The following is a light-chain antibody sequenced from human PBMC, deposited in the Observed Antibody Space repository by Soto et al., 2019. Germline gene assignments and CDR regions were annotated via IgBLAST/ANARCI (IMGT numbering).Light chain of an antibody. V-gene: IGKV3-20*01. CDR2: GAS. J-gene: IGKJ2*01. CDR1: QSFSSRY. Sequence: EIVLTQSPGTLSLSPGERATLSCRASQSFSSRYLAWYQQKPGQAPRLLIHGASSRATGIPDRFSGRGSGAFFTLTISRLEPEDFAVYYCQQYGGTPPYTFGQGTKLEIK. CDR3: QQYGGTPPYT.